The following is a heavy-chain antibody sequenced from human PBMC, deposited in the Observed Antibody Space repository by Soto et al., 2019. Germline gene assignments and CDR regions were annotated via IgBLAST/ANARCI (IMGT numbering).Heavy chain of an antibody. CDR2: IYYSGST. D-gene: IGHD6-6*01. CDR1: GGSISRSSHY. V-gene: IGHV4-39*01. J-gene: IGHJ4*02. Sequence: SETLSLTCTVSGGSISRSSHYWGWIRHPPGKGLEWIGSIYYSGSTFYNLSLKSRVTISVDTSKTQFSLKLSSVTVADTAVYYCARRSFEYSSSSDPGFFDYWGQGTPVTVSS. CDR3: ARRSFEYSSSSDPGFFDY.